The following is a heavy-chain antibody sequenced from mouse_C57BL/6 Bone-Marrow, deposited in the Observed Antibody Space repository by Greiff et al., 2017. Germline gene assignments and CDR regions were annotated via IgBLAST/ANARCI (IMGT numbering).Heavy chain of an antibody. CDR3: ARVPPYDYEEGGYAMDY. D-gene: IGHD2-4*01. CDR1: GFTFSSYA. J-gene: IGHJ4*01. V-gene: IGHV5-4*01. Sequence: EVQRVESGGGLVKPGGSLKLSCAASGFTFSSYAMSWVRQTPEKRLEWVATISDGGSYTYYPDNVKGRFTISRDNAKNNLYLQMSHLKSEDTAMYYCARVPPYDYEEGGYAMDYWGQGTSVTVSS. CDR2: ISDGGSYT.